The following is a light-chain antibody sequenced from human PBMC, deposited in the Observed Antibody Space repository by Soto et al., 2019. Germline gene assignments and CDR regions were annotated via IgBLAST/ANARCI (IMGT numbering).Light chain of an antibody. CDR2: DVS. Sequence: QSALTQPASVSGSPGQSITISGTGTSSDVGGYNYVSWYQQHPGKAPKLMIYDVSNRPSGVSNRFSGSKSGNTASLTISGLQAEDEADYYCISYTSRSTYVVFGGGTKLTVL. CDR1: SSDVGGYNY. CDR3: ISYTSRSTYVV. V-gene: IGLV2-14*01. J-gene: IGLJ2*01.